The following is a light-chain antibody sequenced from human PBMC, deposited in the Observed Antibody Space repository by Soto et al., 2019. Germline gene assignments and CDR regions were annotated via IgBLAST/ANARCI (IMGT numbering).Light chain of an antibody. J-gene: IGLJ2*01. CDR1: SSDVGGYNY. Sequence: QSALTQPRSVSGSPGQSVTISCTGTSSDVGGYNYVSWYQQHPGKAPKLMIYDVSKRPSGVPDRVSGSKSGNTASLTISGLQAEDEADYYCCSYAGNYTLVFGGGTKLTVL. CDR3: CSYAGNYTLV. CDR2: DVS. V-gene: IGLV2-11*01.